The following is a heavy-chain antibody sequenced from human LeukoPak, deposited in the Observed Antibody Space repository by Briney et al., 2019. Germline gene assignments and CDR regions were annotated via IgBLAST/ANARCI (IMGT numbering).Heavy chain of an antibody. CDR3: ARGAPYYYDSSGFDY. J-gene: IGHJ4*02. V-gene: IGHV3-9*01. D-gene: IGHD3-22*01. CDR1: GFTFDDYA. Sequence: GGSLRLSCAASGFTFDDYAMHWVRQAPGKGLEWVSGISWDSGSIGYADSVKGRFTISRDNAKNSLYLQMNSLRAEDTAVYYCARGAPYYYDSSGFDYWGQGTLVTVSS. CDR2: ISWDSGSI.